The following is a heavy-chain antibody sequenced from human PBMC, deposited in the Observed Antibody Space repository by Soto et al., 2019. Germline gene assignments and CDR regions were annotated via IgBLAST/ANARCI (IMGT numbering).Heavy chain of an antibody. J-gene: IGHJ4*02. CDR3: ARASRNYFDY. Sequence: PSETLSLTCTVSGGSISTYYWSWIRQSPGKGLEWIGYIYHSGSTYYNPSLKSRVTISIDTSKTQFSLKLSSVSAADTAVYYCARASRNYFDYWGQGSLVTVSS. CDR1: GGSISTYY. V-gene: IGHV4-59*01. CDR2: IYHSGST.